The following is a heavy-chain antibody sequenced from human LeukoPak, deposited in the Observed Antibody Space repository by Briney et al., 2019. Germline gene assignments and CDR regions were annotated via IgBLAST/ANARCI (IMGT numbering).Heavy chain of an antibody. CDR2: ISSSSSYI. CDR3: ARGGGWARYGDY. CDR1: GFTFSSYS. J-gene: IGHJ4*02. V-gene: IGHV3-21*01. Sequence: PGGSLRLSCAASGFTFSSYSMNWVRQAPGKGLEWVSSISSSSSYIYYADSVKGRFTISRDNAKNSLYLQMNSLRAEDTAVYYCARGGGWARYGDYWGQGTLVTVSS. D-gene: IGHD5-18*01.